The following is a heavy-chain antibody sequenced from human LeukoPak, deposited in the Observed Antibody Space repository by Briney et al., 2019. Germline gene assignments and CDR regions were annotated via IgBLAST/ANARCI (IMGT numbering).Heavy chain of an antibody. Sequence: GRSLRLSCAASGFTFSSYGMHWVRQAPGKGLEWAAVIWYDGNTKFYGDFVKGRFTISRDNSKNTVYLQMDSLRAEDTAMYYCAKGRTYGSGSFYMDVWGVGTTVTVSS. J-gene: IGHJ6*03. V-gene: IGHV3-33*06. CDR2: IWYDGNTK. D-gene: IGHD3-10*01. CDR3: AKGRTYGSGSFYMDV. CDR1: GFTFSSYG.